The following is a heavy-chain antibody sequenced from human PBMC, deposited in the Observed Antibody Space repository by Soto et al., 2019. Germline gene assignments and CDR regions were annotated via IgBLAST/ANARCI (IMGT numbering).Heavy chain of an antibody. V-gene: IGHV3-30*14. D-gene: IGHD3-22*01. CDR3: AKDIYYDASGYFDY. J-gene: IGHJ4*02. CDR1: GFSFSSFA. Sequence: PGGSLRLSCATSGFSFSSFAVHWVRQAPGRGLEWLALTSYDGSDQYNAKSVKGRFTISRDNSKKTPYLHMNGLSAEDTAVYFCAKDIYYDASGYFDYWGQGTQVTVSS. CDR2: TSYDGSDQ.